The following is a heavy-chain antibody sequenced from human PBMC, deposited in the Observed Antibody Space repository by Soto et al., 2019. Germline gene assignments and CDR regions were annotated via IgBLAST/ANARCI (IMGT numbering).Heavy chain of an antibody. V-gene: IGHV3-30-3*01. Sequence: QVQLVESGGGVVQPGRSLRLSCAASGFSFSTYAMHWVRQAPGKGLGWVAVISSEGTTKYNSDSVKGRFTISTDKAKNTLYLEMNSLRPEDTAVYYCERVARVEPRYAFDIWGRGTMVTVAS. J-gene: IGHJ3*02. D-gene: IGHD3-3*01. CDR3: ERVARVEPRYAFDI. CDR1: GFSFSTYA. CDR2: ISSEGTTK.